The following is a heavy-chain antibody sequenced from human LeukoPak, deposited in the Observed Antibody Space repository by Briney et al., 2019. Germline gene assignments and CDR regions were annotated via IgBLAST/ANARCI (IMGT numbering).Heavy chain of an antibody. CDR3: AKDPIGAVASFDY. CDR2: ISGSGGST. CDR1: GFTFSSYA. J-gene: IGHJ4*02. D-gene: IGHD6-19*01. Sequence: GGSLRLSCAASGFTFSSYAMSWVRQAPGKGLEWVSAISGSGGSTYYADSVKGRFTISRDDSKNTLYLQMNSLRAEDTAVYYCAKDPIGAVASFDYWGQGTLVTVSS. V-gene: IGHV3-23*01.